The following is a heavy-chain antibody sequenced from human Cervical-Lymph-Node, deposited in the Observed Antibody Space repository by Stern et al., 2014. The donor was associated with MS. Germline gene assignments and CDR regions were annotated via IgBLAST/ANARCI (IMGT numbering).Heavy chain of an antibody. CDR1: GFTFNDAW. V-gene: IGHV3-15*01. J-gene: IGHJ4*02. CDR2: IKTIPDGVTT. CDR3: TTDVFDY. Sequence: EVHLVESGGGLVKPGGSLRLSCAASGFTFNDAWMNWVRQAPGKGLEWVGRIKTIPDGVTTDYAAPVKGRFTISRDDSKNTLFLQMNSLKTEDTAVYYCTTDVFDYWGQGTLVTVSS.